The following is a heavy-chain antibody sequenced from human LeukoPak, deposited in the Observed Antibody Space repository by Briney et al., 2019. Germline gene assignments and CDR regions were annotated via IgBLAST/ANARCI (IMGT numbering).Heavy chain of an antibody. J-gene: IGHJ4*02. D-gene: IGHD2-15*01. V-gene: IGHV3-23*01. CDR3: AKDRWVRSGGSCYDY. CDR1: GFTFSSYA. Sequence: GGSLRLSCAASGFTFSSYAMSWVRQAPGKGLEWVSAISGSGGSTYYADSVKGRFTISRDNSKNTLYLQMNSLRPEDTAVYYCAKDRWVRSGGSCYDYWGQGTLVTVSS. CDR2: ISGSGGST.